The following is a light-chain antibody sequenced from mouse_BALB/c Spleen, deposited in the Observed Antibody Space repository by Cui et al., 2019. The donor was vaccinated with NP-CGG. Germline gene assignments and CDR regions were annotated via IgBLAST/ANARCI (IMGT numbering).Light chain of an antibody. V-gene: IGLV1*01. CDR1: TGAVTTSNY. Sequence: QALVTQESALTTSPGETVTLTCHSSTGAVTTSNYANWVQEKPDHLFTGLIGGTNNRVPGVPARFSGSLIGDKAAFTITGAQTEDEAIYFCALWYSNHWVFGGGTKLTVL. CDR2: GTN. J-gene: IGLJ1*01. CDR3: ALWYSNHWV.